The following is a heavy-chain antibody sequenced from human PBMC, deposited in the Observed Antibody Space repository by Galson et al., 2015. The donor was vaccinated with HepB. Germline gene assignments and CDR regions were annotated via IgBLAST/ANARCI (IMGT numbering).Heavy chain of an antibody. D-gene: IGHD4-23*01. J-gene: IGHJ4*02. CDR1: GGAISNSY. CDR2: VSFRGST. V-gene: IGHV4-59*01. Sequence: ETLSLTCTVSGGAISNSYWAWIRQPPGKGLQWIGHVSFRGSTTYHPSLKSRVTISLDTSKSPVSLKVTSVTAADTAVYFCARSRIGYGGKMGLFDFWGQGALVTVSS. CDR3: ARSRIGYGGKMGLFDF.